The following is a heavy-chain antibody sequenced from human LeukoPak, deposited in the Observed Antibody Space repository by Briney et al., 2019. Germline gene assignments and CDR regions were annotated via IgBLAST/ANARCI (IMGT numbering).Heavy chain of an antibody. V-gene: IGHV4-61*01. CDR3: ASLYSSGWSPLYY. Sequence: SETLSLTCTVSGGSISSSSYYWSWIRQPPGKGLEWIGYIYYSGSANYNPSLKSRVTISVDTSKNQFSLKLSSVTAADTAVYYCASLYSSGWSPLYYWGQGTLVTVSS. D-gene: IGHD6-19*01. J-gene: IGHJ4*02. CDR2: IYYSGSA. CDR1: GGSISSSSYY.